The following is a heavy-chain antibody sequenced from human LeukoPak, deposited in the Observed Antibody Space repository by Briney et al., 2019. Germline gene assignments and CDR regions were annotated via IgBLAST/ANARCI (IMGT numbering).Heavy chain of an antibody. CDR1: AFTVSRNY. D-gene: IGHD5-24*01. CDR2: IFSDGDT. J-gene: IGHJ4*02. V-gene: IGHV3-53*01. Sequence: PGGSLTLSCTASAFTVSRNYMLWVRQAPGKGLEWVSLIFSDGDTHYADSVKGRFTISRDTSKNTVSLQMNSLRVEDTAMYYCTRDQMNYWGQGTLVTVSS. CDR3: TRDQMNY.